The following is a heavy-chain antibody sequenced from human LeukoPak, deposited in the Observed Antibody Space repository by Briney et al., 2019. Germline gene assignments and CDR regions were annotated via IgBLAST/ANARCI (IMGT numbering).Heavy chain of an antibody. CDR2: IYTSGST. V-gene: IGHV4-61*02. Sequence: SQTLSLTCTVSGGSISSGSYYWSWIRQPAGKGLEWIGRIYTSGSTNYNPSLKRRVTISVDTSKNQFSLKLSSVTAADTAVYYCARTPALDDYVWQSFDYWGRGTLVIVSS. D-gene: IGHD3-16*01. CDR1: GGSISSGSYY. CDR3: ARTPALDDYVWQSFDY. J-gene: IGHJ4*02.